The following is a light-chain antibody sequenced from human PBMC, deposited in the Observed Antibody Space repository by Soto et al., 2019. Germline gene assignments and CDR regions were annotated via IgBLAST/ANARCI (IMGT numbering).Light chain of an antibody. CDR2: AAS. CDR1: QSVSSW. J-gene: IGKJ1*01. V-gene: IGKV1-39*01. Sequence: SLWXPEHERDTXXXXXSQSVSSWLAWYQQRPGKAPELLIYAASNLQSGVPSRFSGSGSGTDFALTIGCLQREDFEPYYCQQSYRIPPWTFGQGTKVDNK. CDR3: QQSYRIPPWT.